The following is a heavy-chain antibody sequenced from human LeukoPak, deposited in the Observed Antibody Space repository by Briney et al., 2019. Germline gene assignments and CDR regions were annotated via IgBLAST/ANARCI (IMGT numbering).Heavy chain of an antibody. V-gene: IGHV4-39*01. CDR2: IYYSGNT. D-gene: IGHD3-3*01. CDR1: GGSISSSSYY. CDR3: ARTPERFLEWLLYD. J-gene: IGHJ4*02. Sequence: SETLSLTCTVSGGSISSSSYYWGWIRQPPGKGLEWIGSIYYSGNTYYNPSLKSRVTISVDTSKNQFSLKLSSVTAADTAVYYCARTPERFLEWLLYDWGQGTLVTVSS.